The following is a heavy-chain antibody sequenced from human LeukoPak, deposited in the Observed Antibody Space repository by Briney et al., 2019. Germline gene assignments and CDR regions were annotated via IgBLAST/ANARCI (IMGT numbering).Heavy chain of an antibody. Sequence: PSETLSLTCTVSGYSVSSGYYWGWIRQPPGKGLEWIGYIHHSGSTYHNPSIKTQVTMSVDTSKNQFSLKLTSVTAADTAVYYCARESLGATFALGFDPWGQGTLVTVSS. CDR2: IHHSGST. J-gene: IGHJ5*02. D-gene: IGHD1-26*01. CDR3: ARESLGATFALGFDP. V-gene: IGHV4-38-2*02. CDR1: GYSVSSGYY.